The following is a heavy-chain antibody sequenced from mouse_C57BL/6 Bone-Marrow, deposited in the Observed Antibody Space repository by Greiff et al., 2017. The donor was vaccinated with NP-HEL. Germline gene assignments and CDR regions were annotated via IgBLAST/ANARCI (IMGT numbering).Heavy chain of an antibody. CDR3: ARERAWNY. CDR1: GYTFTDYY. J-gene: IGHJ2*01. D-gene: IGHD3-1*01. V-gene: IGHV1-26*01. CDR2: INPNNGGT. Sequence: EVQLQQSGPELVKPGASVEISCKASGYTFTDYYMNWVKQSHGKSLEWIGDINPNNGGTSYNQKFKGKATLTVDKSSSTAYMELRSLTSEDSAVYYCARERAWNYWGQGTTLTVSS.